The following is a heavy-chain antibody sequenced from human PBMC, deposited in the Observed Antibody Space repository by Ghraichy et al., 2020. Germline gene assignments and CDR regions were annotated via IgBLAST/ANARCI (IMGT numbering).Heavy chain of an antibody. J-gene: IGHJ4*02. D-gene: IGHD2-21*01. CDR2: IHDSGST. V-gene: IGHV4-31*03. CDR1: NGSIGSGSYH. Sequence: LSLTCTVSNGSIGSGSYHWSWIRQHPGKGLEWIGYIHDSGSTFYNPSLKSRLNILVDTSKNQFSLNLNSVTAADTAVYYCARHGGASFDSWGKGTLVTVSS. CDR3: ARHGGASFDS.